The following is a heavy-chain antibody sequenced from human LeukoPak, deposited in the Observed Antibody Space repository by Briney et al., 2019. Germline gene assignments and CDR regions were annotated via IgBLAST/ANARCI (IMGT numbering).Heavy chain of an antibody. Sequence: ASVKVSCKASGYTFTGYYMHWVRQAPGQGLEWMGWINPNSGGTNYAQKFQGRVTMTRDTSISTAYMELSRLRSDDTAVYYCARIITSTWYNEFDCWGQGTLVAVSS. CDR1: GYTFTGYY. V-gene: IGHV1-2*02. J-gene: IGHJ4*02. CDR3: ARIITSTWYNEFDC. D-gene: IGHD1-14*01. CDR2: INPNSGGT.